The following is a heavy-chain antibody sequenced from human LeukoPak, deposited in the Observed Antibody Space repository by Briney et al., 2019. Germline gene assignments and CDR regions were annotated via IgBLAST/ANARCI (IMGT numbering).Heavy chain of an antibody. Sequence: SETLSLTCIVSGGSISSYYWSWIRQPPGKGLEWIGYIYHSGSTYYNPSLKSRVTISVDRSKNQFSLKLSSVTAADTAVYYCARDLGGYDWGYWGQGTLVTVSS. CDR3: ARDLGGYDWGY. J-gene: IGHJ4*02. CDR2: IYHSGST. CDR1: GGSISSYY. V-gene: IGHV4-59*12. D-gene: IGHD5-12*01.